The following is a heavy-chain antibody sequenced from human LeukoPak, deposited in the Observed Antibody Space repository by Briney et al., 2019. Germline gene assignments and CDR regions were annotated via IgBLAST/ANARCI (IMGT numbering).Heavy chain of an antibody. CDR3: ARRAGGYSHPYDY. CDR2: IYSGGNT. V-gene: IGHV3-23*05. Sequence: PGGSLRLSCAASGFTFSDYGMSWVRQAPGKGLEWVSFIYSGGNTHYSDSVKGRFTISRDNSKNTLYLQMNSLRAEDTAVYYCARRAGGYSHPYDYWGQGTLVTVSS. CDR1: GFTFSDYG. J-gene: IGHJ4*02. D-gene: IGHD5-18*01.